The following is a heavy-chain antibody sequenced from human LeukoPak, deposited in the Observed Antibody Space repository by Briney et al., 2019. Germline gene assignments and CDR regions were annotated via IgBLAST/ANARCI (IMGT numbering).Heavy chain of an antibody. Sequence: PSETLSLTCTVSGGSISSYYWSWIRQPAGKGLEWIGRIYTSGSTNYNPSLKSRVTMSVDTSKNQFSLKLSSVTAADTAVYYCARAGVGGAMARGYMDVWGKGTTVTVSS. CDR2: IYTSGST. CDR3: ARAGVGGAMARGYMDV. D-gene: IGHD1-26*01. CDR1: GGSISSYY. V-gene: IGHV4-4*07. J-gene: IGHJ6*03.